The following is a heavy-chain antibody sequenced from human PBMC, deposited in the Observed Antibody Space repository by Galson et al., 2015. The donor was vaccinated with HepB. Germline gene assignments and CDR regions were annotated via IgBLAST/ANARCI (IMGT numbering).Heavy chain of an antibody. CDR2: TYYRSKWYN. D-gene: IGHD2-21*01. CDR1: GDSVSSNSAA. Sequence: CAISGDSVSSNSAAWNWIRQSPSRGLEWLGRTYYRSKWYNDYAVSVKSRITINPDTSKNQFSLQLNSVTPEDTAVYYCARDRTYCGGDCYSDAFDIWGQGTMVTVSS. CDR3: ARDRTYCGGDCYSDAFDI. V-gene: IGHV6-1*01. J-gene: IGHJ3*02.